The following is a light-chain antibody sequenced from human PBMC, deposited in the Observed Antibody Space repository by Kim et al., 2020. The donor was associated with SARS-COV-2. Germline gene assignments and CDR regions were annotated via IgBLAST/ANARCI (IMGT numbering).Light chain of an antibody. CDR2: GAS. CDR3: QHFGSSPT. J-gene: IGKJ2*01. CDR1: QIVNSYY. Sequence: SLSPGEGATLSCRASQIVNSYYLAWYQQKPGQAPRLLSYGASTRATGIPDRFSGSGSGTDFTLTISRLEAEDSALYYCQHFGSSPTFGQGTKLQI. V-gene: IGKV3-20*01.